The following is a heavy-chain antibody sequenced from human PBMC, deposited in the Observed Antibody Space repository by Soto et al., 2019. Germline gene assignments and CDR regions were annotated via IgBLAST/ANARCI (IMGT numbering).Heavy chain of an antibody. CDR1: GFTFSSYW. J-gene: IGHJ4*02. V-gene: IGHV3-7*01. CDR2: VKQDGSEK. D-gene: IGHD6-19*01. Sequence: EVQLVESGGGLVQPGGSLRLSCAASGFTFSSYWMSWVRQAPGKGLEWVANVKQDGSEKYYVDSVKGRFTISRDNTKNSLFLQMNSLRTEDTSVYYCARWTAVAGYFFEYWGQGTLVTVSS. CDR3: ARWTAVAGYFFEY.